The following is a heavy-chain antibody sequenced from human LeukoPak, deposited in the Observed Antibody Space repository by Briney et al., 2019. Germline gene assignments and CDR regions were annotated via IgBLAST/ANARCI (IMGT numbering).Heavy chain of an antibody. D-gene: IGHD2-2*01. CDR2: ISNSGDST. Sequence: QPGGSLRLSCAASGFSFSSHAMSWVRQAPGKGLEWVSAISNSGDSTYYVDSVKGRFTISRDNPKNTLYLQMNSLRAEDTAVYYCARVDCSSTSCYEFDYWGQGTLVTVSS. J-gene: IGHJ4*02. CDR3: ARVDCSSTSCYEFDY. CDR1: GFSFSSHA. V-gene: IGHV3-23*01.